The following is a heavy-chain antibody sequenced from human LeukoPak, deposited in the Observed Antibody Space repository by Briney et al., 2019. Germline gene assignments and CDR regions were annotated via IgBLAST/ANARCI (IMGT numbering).Heavy chain of an antibody. CDR3: AREPGPYNWNVVGDAFDI. D-gene: IGHD1-20*01. CDR2: TYYRSKWYN. CDR1: GDSVSSNSAA. Sequence: SQTLSLTCAISGDSVSSNSAAWNWIRQSPSRGLEWLGRTYYRSKWYNDYAVSVKSRITINPDTSKNQFSLQLNSVTPEDTAVYYCAREPGPYNWNVVGDAFDIWGQGTMVTVSS. J-gene: IGHJ3*02. V-gene: IGHV6-1*01.